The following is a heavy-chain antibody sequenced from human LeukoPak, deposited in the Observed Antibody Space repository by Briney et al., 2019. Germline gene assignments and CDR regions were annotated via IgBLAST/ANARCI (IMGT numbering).Heavy chain of an antibody. D-gene: IGHD3-10*02. CDR3: AELGITMIGGV. V-gene: IGHV3-21*01. J-gene: IGHJ6*01. CDR2: ISSSSRYI. CDR1: GFTFSSYK. Sequence: GGSLRLSCAASGFTFSSYKMIWVRPPPGKGLEWVSSISSSSRYIYYADSVKGRFTISRDNAKNSLYLQMNSLRVEDTAVYYCAELGITMIGGVWGKRTTGTISS.